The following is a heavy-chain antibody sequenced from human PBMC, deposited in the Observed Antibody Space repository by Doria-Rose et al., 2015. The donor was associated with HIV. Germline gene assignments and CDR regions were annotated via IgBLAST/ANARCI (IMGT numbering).Heavy chain of an antibody. D-gene: IGHD6-13*01. Sequence: QESGPVLVKPTETLTLTCTVSGVSLSSPGMGVSWIRQPPGKALEWLANIFSDDERSYISSLKSRLTISRGTSKSQVVLAMTDMDPVDTATYYCARIKSSRWYHKYYVDFWGQGTLVIVSA. CDR2: IFSDDER. CDR3: ARIKSSRWYHKYYVDF. J-gene: IGHJ4*02. V-gene: IGHV2-26*01. CDR1: GVSLSSPGMG.